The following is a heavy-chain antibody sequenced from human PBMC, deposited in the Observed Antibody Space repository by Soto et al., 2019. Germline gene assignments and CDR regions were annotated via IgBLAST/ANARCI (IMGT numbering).Heavy chain of an antibody. J-gene: IGHJ4*02. V-gene: IGHV1-69*13. CDR2: IIPIFGTA. CDR3: ARGKYHTDRIDWPKHY. D-gene: IGHD2-21*01. CDR1: GGTFSSYA. Sequence: SVKVSCKASGGTFSSYAISWVRQAPGQGLEWMGGIIPIFGTANYAQKFQGRVTITADESTSTAYMELSSLRSEDTAVYYCARGKYHTDRIDWPKHYWGQGTLVTVSS.